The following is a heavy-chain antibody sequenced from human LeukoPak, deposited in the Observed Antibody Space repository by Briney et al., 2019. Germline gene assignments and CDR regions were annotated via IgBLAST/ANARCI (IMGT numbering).Heavy chain of an antibody. CDR3: TTRNQLPPMDV. Sequence: PGGSLRLSCAASGFTFSSYAMSWVRQAPGKGLEWVGRIKSKTDGGTTDYAAPVKGRFTISRDDSKNTLYLQMNSLKTEDTAVYYCTTRNQLPPMDVWGQGTTVTVSS. V-gene: IGHV3-15*01. CDR1: GFTFSSYA. J-gene: IGHJ6*02. CDR2: IKSKTDGGTT. D-gene: IGHD2-2*01.